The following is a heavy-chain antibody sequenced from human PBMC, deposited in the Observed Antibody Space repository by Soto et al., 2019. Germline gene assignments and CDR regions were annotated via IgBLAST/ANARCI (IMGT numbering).Heavy chain of an antibody. J-gene: IGHJ6*03. Sequence: SETLSLTCTVSGGSISSGGYYWSWIRQHPGKGLEWIGYIYYSGSTYYNPSLKSRVTISVDTSKNQFSLKLSSVTAADTAVYYCARVAQGQGVFWVVYYYMDVWGKGTTVTVSS. CDR2: IYYSGST. CDR3: ARVAQGQGVFWVVYYYMDV. CDR1: GGSISSGGYY. D-gene: IGHD3-3*01. V-gene: IGHV4-31*03.